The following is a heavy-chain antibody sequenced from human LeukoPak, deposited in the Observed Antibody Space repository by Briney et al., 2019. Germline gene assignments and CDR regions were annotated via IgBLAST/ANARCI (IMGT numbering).Heavy chain of an antibody. J-gene: IGHJ4*02. V-gene: IGHV4-34*01. CDR2: IYYSGST. CDR3: ARHFGPLLPYYFDY. Sequence: SETLSLTCAVYGGSFSGYYWSWIRQPPGKGLEWIGSIYYSGSTYYNPSLKSRVTISVDTSKNQFSLKLSSVTAADTAVYYCARHFGPLLPYYFDYWGQGTLVTVSS. D-gene: IGHD2-15*01. CDR1: GGSFSGYY.